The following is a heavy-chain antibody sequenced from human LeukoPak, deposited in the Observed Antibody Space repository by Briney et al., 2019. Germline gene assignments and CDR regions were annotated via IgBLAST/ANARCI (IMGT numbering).Heavy chain of an antibody. D-gene: IGHD6-13*01. CDR2: ISSAGTT. V-gene: IGHV3-66*01. Sequence: GGSLRLSCAASGFTVSSSYMSWVRQAPGKGLEWVSIISSAGTTYYADSVMGRFTISRDNSKNTVYLQVNSLRDEDTAVYYCARDLEAANTYYFDYWGQGTMVTVSS. CDR3: ARDLEAANTYYFDY. J-gene: IGHJ4*02. CDR1: GFTVSSSY.